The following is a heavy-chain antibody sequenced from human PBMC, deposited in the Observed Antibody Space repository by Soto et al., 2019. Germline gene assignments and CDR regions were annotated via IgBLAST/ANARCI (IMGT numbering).Heavy chain of an antibody. Sequence: PSETLSLTCTVSGGSISSGDYYWSWIRQPPGKGLEWIGYIYYSGSTYYNPSLKSRVTISVDTSKNQFSLKLSSVTAADTAVYYCARDRYYYYGMDVWGQGTTVTVSS. CDR3: ARDRYYYYGMDV. CDR1: GGSISSGDYY. V-gene: IGHV4-30-4*01. CDR2: IYYSGST. J-gene: IGHJ6*02.